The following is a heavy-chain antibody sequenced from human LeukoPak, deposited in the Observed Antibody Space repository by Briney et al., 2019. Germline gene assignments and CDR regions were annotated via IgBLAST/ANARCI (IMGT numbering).Heavy chain of an antibody. CDR2: ISYDGSNK. D-gene: IGHD3-22*01. J-gene: IGHJ4*02. CDR3: ARGPVGYYYGIDY. CDR1: GFTFSSYA. V-gene: IGHV3-30-3*01. Sequence: GRSLRLSCAASGFTFSSYAMHWVRQAPGKGLEWVAVISYDGSNKYYADSVKGRFTISRDNSKNTLYLQMNSLRAEDTAVYYCARGPVGYYYGIDYWGQGTLVTVSS.